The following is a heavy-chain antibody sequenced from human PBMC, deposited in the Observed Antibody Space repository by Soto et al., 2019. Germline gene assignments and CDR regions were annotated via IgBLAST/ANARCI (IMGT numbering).Heavy chain of an antibody. CDR1: GVTFSSYC. V-gene: IGHV3-30*03. CDR2: ISYDGSNK. CDR3: ERDGGVAATLANYFDY. D-gene: IGHD2-15*01. Sequence: PGGALRVSCAASGVTFSSYCMHWVRQAPGKGLEWVAVISYDGSNKYYADSVKGRFTISRDNSKNTMYLQMNSLRAEDTAVYYCERDGGVAATLANYFDYWGQGTLVTVSS. J-gene: IGHJ4*02.